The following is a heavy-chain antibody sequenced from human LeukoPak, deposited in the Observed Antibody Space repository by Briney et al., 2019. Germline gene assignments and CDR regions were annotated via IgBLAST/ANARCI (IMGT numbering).Heavy chain of an antibody. CDR3: ARGSGCPDY. CDR2: ISSSSSTI. Sequence: GGSLRLSCAVSGFTFSSYSMNWVRQAPGKGLEWVSYISSSSSTIYYADSVKGRFTISRDNAKNSLYLQMNSLRAEDTAVYYCARGSGCPDYWGQGTLVTVSS. D-gene: IGHD6-19*01. J-gene: IGHJ4*02. V-gene: IGHV3-48*01. CDR1: GFTFSSYS.